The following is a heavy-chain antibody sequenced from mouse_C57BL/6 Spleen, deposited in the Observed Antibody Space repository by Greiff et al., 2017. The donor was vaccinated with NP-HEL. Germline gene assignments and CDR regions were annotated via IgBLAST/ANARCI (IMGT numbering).Heavy chain of an antibody. CDR3: AREGPPFDY. V-gene: IGHV3-6*01. Sequence: EVKLQESGPGLVKPSQSLSLTCSVTGYSITSGYYWNWIRQFPGNKLEWMGYISYDGSNNYNPSLKNRISITRDTSKNQFFLKLNSVTTEDTATYYCAREGPPFDYWGQGTTLTVSS. CDR1: GYSITSGYY. CDR2: ISYDGSN. J-gene: IGHJ2*01.